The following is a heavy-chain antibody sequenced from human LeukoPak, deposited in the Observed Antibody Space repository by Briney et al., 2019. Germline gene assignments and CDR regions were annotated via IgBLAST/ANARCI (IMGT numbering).Heavy chain of an antibody. V-gene: IGHV4-59*01. Sequence: SETLSLTCTVSGGSISNYSWNWIRQPPGKGLEWIGYIYYTGSANYNPALKSRVAISLDTSKNQFSLKLSSVTAADTAVYYCASSPSGYFDHWGQGTPVTVSS. CDR2: IYYTGSA. CDR1: GGSISNYS. J-gene: IGHJ4*02. CDR3: ASSPSGYFDH.